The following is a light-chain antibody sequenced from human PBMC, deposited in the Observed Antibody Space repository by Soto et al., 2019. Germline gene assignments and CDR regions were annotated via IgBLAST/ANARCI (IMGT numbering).Light chain of an antibody. CDR3: QHYNSYSEA. Sequence: DLQMTQSPSTLSGSLGDSVTITCRASQTISSWLAWYQQKPGKAPKLLIYKASTLKSGVPPRFSGSGSGTEFTLTISSLQPDDFATYYCQHYNSYSEAVGQGTKVDI. J-gene: IGKJ1*01. CDR1: QTISSW. CDR2: KAS. V-gene: IGKV1-5*03.